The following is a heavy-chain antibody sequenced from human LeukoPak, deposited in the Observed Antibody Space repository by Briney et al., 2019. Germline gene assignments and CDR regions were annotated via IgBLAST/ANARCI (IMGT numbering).Heavy chain of an antibody. CDR1: GCTFSSYA. D-gene: IGHD1-26*01. Sequence: PGRSLRLSCAASGCTFSSYAMGWVLQAPGKGLEWVSAISGSGGSTYYVDSVKGRFTISRDNSKNTLYLQMNSLRAEDTAVHYCAKRPGNWEPFDYWGQGTLVTVSS. J-gene: IGHJ4*02. V-gene: IGHV3-23*01. CDR3: AKRPGNWEPFDY. CDR2: ISGSGGST.